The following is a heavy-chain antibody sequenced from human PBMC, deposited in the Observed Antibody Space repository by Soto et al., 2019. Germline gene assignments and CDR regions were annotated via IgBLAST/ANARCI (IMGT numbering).Heavy chain of an antibody. D-gene: IGHD4-4*01. CDR3: ATNLPDYNIVIVSGSYFDY. CDR1: GGTFTSYA. J-gene: IGHJ4*02. Sequence: QVQLVQSGAEVKKPGSSVKVSCKASGGTFTSYAISWVRQAPGQGLEWLGGIIPIFGTANYAQKLQGRVTITADESPGTAYMALTSLRSEAPAVYYCATNLPDYNIVIVSGSYFDYRGQGTLVTVSS. V-gene: IGHV1-69*12. CDR2: IIPIFGTA.